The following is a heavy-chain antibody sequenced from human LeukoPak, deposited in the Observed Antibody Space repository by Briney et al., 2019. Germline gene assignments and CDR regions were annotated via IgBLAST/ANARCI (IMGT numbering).Heavy chain of an antibody. Sequence: SETLSLTCTVSGGSISSSSYYWGWIRQPPGKGLEWIGSIYYSGSTYYNPSLRSRVTISVDTSRNQFSLKLSSVTAADTAVYYCARDSYYYDSRSNRFDYWGQGTLVTVSS. CDR3: ARDSYYYDSRSNRFDY. CDR1: GGSISSSSYY. J-gene: IGHJ4*02. V-gene: IGHV4-39*07. CDR2: IYYSGST. D-gene: IGHD3-22*01.